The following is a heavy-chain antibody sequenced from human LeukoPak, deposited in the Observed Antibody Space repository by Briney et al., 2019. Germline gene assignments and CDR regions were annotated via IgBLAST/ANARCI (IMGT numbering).Heavy chain of an antibody. CDR1: GGSISSYY. D-gene: IGHD4-23*01. J-gene: IGHJ5*02. V-gene: IGHV4-59*01. CDR2: IYYSGST. CDR3: ARDVVRNYGVNSYSSWFDP. Sequence: SETLSLTCTVSGGSISSYYWSWIRQPPGKGLEWIGYIYYSGSTNYNPSLKSRVTISVDTSENQFSLKLSSVTAADTAVYYCARDVVRNYGVNSYSSWFDPWAQGTLVTVSS.